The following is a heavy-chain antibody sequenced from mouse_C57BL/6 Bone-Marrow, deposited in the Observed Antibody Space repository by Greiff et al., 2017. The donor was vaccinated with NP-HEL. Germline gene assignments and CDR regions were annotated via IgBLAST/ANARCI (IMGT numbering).Heavy chain of an antibody. D-gene: IGHD1-1*01. CDR2: IWTGGGT. V-gene: IGHV2-9-1*01. J-gene: IGHJ1*03. CDR1: GFSLPSYA. CDR3: ARSPITTVVATEWYFDV. Sequence: VQLVESGPGLVAPSQSLSITCTVSGFSLPSYAISWVRQTPGKGLEWLGVIWTGGGTNYNSALKSRLSISKDNSKSQVFLKMNSLQTDDTARYYCARSPITTVVATEWYFDVWGTGTTVTVSS.